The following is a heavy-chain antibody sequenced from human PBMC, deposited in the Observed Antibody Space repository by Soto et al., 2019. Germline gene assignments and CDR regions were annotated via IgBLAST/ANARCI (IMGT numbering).Heavy chain of an antibody. CDR3: ARTAAAGKYYYGMDV. D-gene: IGHD6-13*01. J-gene: IGHJ6*02. CDR1: GYSFTSYW. Sequence: GESLKISRKGSGYSFTSYWIGWVRQMPGKGLESMGIIYPGDSDTRYSPSFQGQVTISADKSISTAYLQWSSLKASDTAMYYCARTAAAGKYYYGMDVWGQGTTVTVSS. CDR2: IYPGDSDT. V-gene: IGHV5-51*01.